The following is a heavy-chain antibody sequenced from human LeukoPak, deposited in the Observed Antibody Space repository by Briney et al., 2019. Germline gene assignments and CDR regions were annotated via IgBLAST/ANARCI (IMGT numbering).Heavy chain of an antibody. J-gene: IGHJ4*02. Sequence: SETLSLTCTVSGGSISSSSYYWGWIRQPPGKGLEWIGSIYYTGSTYYKPSLESRVTISVDTSKNQFSLKLSSVTAADTAIYYCAKQGRRMGYDFWSGYRHFDYWGQGTLVTVSS. CDR2: IYYTGST. CDR1: GGSISSSSYY. CDR3: AKQGRRMGYDFWSGYRHFDY. D-gene: IGHD3-3*01. V-gene: IGHV4-39*01.